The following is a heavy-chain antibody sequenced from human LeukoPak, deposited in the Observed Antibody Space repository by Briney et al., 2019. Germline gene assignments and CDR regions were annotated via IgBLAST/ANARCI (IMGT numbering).Heavy chain of an antibody. CDR3: AKANHFNWNYEGYFDY. Sequence: GGSPRLSCAASGFTFSSYAMNWVRQAPGKGLEWVSAISGSGGSTNYADSVKGRFTISRDNSKNTLYLQMNSLRAEDTAVYYCAKANHFNWNYEGYFDYWGQGILVTVS. D-gene: IGHD1-7*01. CDR2: ISGSGGST. J-gene: IGHJ4*02. CDR1: GFTFSSYA. V-gene: IGHV3-23*01.